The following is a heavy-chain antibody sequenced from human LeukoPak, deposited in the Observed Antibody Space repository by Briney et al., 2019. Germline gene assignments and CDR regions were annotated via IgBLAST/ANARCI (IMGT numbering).Heavy chain of an antibody. CDR3: AKGDRIAAAGTVMDY. Sequence: PGGSLRLSCAASGFTFSSHAMNWVRQAPGKGLECVSVIRGSGDYIYYADSVKGRFTISRDNSKNTLYLQMNSLSAEDTAVYYCAKGDRIAAAGTVMDYWGQGTLVTVSS. J-gene: IGHJ4*02. CDR2: IRGSGDYI. V-gene: IGHV3-23*01. CDR1: GFTFSSHA. D-gene: IGHD6-13*01.